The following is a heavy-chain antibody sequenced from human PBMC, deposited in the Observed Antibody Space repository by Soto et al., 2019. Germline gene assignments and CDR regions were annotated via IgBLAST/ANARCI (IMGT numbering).Heavy chain of an antibody. CDR1: GYTFTSYY. V-gene: IGHV1-46*01. D-gene: IGHD2-21*02. J-gene: IGHJ2*01. Sequence: QVQLVQSGAEVKKPGASVKVSGKASGYTFTSYYMHWVRQAPGQGLEWMGIINPSGGSTSYAQKFQGRVTMPRDTSTSTVYMELSSLRSEDTAVYYCARDDCGGDCYRYWYFDLWGRGTLVTVSS. CDR3: ARDDCGGDCYRYWYFDL. CDR2: INPSGGST.